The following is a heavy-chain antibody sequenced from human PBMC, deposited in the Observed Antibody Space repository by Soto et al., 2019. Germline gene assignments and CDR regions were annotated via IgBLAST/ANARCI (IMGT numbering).Heavy chain of an antibody. V-gene: IGHV1-69*19. D-gene: IGHD1-26*01. Sequence: QVQLVQSGAEVKKPGSSVKVSCKASGGVFRNYAINWVRQDPGQGLEWMGGIIPVFGTADYPQKFQGRVTITAAEATTTAYMELTSLKTEGTAVYFCARDRWGSYSFDSWGQGTLVTVAS. CDR3: ARDRWGSYSFDS. J-gene: IGHJ5*01. CDR2: IIPVFGTA. CDR1: GGVFRNYA.